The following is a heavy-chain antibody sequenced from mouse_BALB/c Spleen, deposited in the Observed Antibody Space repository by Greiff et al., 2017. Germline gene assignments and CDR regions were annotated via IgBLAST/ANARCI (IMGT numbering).Heavy chain of an antibody. CDR2: INPSNGGT. CDR1: GYTFTSYY. J-gene: IGHJ3*01. V-gene: IGHV1S81*02. Sequence: QVQLKESGAELVKPGASVKLSCKASGYTFTSYYMYWVKQRPGQGLEWIGEINPSNGGTNFNEKFKSKATLTVDKSSSTAYMQLSSLTSEDSAVYYCTRGGFRFAYWGQGTLVTVSA. CDR3: TRGGFRFAY.